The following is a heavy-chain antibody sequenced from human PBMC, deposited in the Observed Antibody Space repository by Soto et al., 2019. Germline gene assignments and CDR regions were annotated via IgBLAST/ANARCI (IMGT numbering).Heavy chain of an antibody. CDR1: GFTFSSYA. V-gene: IGHV3-23*01. CDR2: ISGSGGST. CDR3: ARGRPGAYYFDY. J-gene: IGHJ4*02. Sequence: GESLKISCAASGFTFSSYAMSWVRQAPGKGLEWVSAISGSGGSTYYADSVKGRFTISRDNSKNTLYLQMNSLRAEDTAVYYCARGRPGAYYFDYWGQGTLVTVSS. D-gene: IGHD1-26*01.